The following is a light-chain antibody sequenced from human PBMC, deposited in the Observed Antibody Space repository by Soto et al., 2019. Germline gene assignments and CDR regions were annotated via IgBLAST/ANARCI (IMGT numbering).Light chain of an antibody. CDR2: STS. J-gene: IGKJ1*01. V-gene: IGKV1-12*01. CDR3: QQANNFPWT. CDR1: QVINNL. Sequence: DIQMTQSPSSVSASVGDSVTITCRANQVINNLLAWYQQKPGKAPKLLIYSTSNVQSGAPSRFSGGRSGTDFTLTISSLQTEDFAIYYCQQANNFPWTFGQGTRVDIK.